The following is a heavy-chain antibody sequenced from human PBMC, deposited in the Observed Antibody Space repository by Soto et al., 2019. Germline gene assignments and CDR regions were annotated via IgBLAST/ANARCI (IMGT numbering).Heavy chain of an antibody. Sequence: SETLSLTCTVSGGSISSGGYYWSWIRQHPGKGLEWIGYIYYSGSTYYNPSLKSRVTISVDTSKNQFSLKLSSVTAADTAVYYCARGAMTTVTSDNWFDPWGQGTLVTVS. J-gene: IGHJ5*02. D-gene: IGHD4-17*01. CDR1: GGSISSGGYY. CDR3: ARGAMTTVTSDNWFDP. V-gene: IGHV4-31*03. CDR2: IYYSGST.